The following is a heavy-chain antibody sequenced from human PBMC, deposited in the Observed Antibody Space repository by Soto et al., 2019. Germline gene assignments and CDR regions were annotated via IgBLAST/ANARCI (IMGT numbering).Heavy chain of an antibody. J-gene: IGHJ6*02. CDR3: AKDPGVTGNGMDV. Sequence: GGSLTLSSAPSGFTFSSYSMSWVRQDPGKGLEWVSAISGSGGSTYYADSVKGRFTISRDNSKNTLYLQMNSLRAEDTAVYYCAKDPGVTGNGMDVWGQGTTVTVSS. CDR2: ISGSGGST. V-gene: IGHV3-23*01. D-gene: IGHD1-20*01. CDR1: GFTFSSYS.